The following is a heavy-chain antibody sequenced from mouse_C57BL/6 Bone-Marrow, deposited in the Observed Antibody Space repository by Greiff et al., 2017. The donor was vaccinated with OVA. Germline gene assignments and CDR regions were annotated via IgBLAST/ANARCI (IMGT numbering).Heavy chain of an antibody. CDR3: ARLYGSTDWYFDV. J-gene: IGHJ1*03. D-gene: IGHD1-1*01. CDR2: ISNGGGST. V-gene: IGHV5-12*01. Sequence: VQLKESGGGLVQPGGSLKLSCAASGFTFSDYYMYWVRQTPEKRLEWVAYISNGGGSTYYPDTVKGRFTISRDNAKNTLYLQMSRLKSEDTAMYYCARLYGSTDWYFDVWGTGTTVTVSS. CDR1: GFTFSDYY.